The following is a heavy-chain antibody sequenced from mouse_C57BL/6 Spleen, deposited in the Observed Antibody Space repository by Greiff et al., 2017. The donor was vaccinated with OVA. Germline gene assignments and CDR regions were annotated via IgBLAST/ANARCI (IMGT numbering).Heavy chain of an antibody. CDR1: GFTFTDYY. CDR3: ARPLYDYDPWFAY. Sequence: EVKLEESGGGLVQPGGSLSLSCAASGFTFTDYYMSWVRQPPGKALEWLGFIRNKANGYTTEYSASVKGRFTISRDNSQSILYLQMNALRAEDSATYYCARPLYDYDPWFAYWGQVTLVTVSA. J-gene: IGHJ3*01. D-gene: IGHD2-4*01. V-gene: IGHV7-3*01. CDR2: IRNKANGYTT.